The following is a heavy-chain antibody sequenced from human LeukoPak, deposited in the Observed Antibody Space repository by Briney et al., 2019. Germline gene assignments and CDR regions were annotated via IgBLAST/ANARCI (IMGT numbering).Heavy chain of an antibody. V-gene: IGHV4-34*01. J-gene: IGHJ4*02. CDR2: INHSGST. D-gene: IGHD3-9*01. CDR3: ARASPHYDILTGYLGLDY. Sequence: SETLSLTCTVSGGSISSYYWSWIRQPPGKGLEWIGEINHSGSTNYNPSLKSRVTISVDTSKNQFSLKLSSVTAADTAVYYCARASPHYDILTGYLGLDYWGQGTLVTVSS. CDR1: GGSISSYY.